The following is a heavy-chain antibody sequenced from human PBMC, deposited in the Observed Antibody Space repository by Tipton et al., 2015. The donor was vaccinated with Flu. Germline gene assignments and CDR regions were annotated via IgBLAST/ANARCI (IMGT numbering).Heavy chain of an antibody. J-gene: IGHJ3*02. Sequence: TLSLTCTVSGGSISSYYWSWIRQPPGKGLEWIGYIYYSGSTNYNPSLKSRVTISVDTSKNQFSLKLSSVTAADTAVYYCARVGSSDAFDIWGQGTMVTVSS. D-gene: IGHD3-10*01. CDR3: ARVGSSDAFDI. V-gene: IGHV4-59*01. CDR1: GGSISSYY. CDR2: IYYSGST.